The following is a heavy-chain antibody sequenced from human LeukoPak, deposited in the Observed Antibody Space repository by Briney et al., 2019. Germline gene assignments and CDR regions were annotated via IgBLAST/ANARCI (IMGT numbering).Heavy chain of an antibody. D-gene: IGHD5-12*01. CDR1: EFTFSTYW. CDR3: AKVRVGRWLQYYYYGMDV. J-gene: IGHJ6*02. V-gene: IGHV3-74*01. CDR2: ISPNGETT. Sequence: GGSLRLSCAASEFTFSTYWMHWVRQDPGKGLLWVTNISPNGETTYSADSVQGRFTISRDSAKNTVYLQMNSLRAEDTAVYYCAKVRVGRWLQYYYYGMDVWGQGTTVTVSS.